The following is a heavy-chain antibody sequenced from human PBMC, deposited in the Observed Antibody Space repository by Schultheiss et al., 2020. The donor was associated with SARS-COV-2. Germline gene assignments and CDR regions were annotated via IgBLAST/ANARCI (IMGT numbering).Heavy chain of an antibody. V-gene: IGHV1-2*04. CDR1: GYTFTGYY. CDR2: INPNSGGT. J-gene: IGHJ4*02. D-gene: IGHD6-13*01. Sequence: ASVKVSCKASGYTFTGYYMHWVRQAPGQGLEWMGWINPNSGGTNYAQKFQGWVTMTRDTSISTAYMELSRLRSDDTAVYYCAREGLFDSSSWNRIYDYWGQGTLVTVSS. CDR3: AREGLFDSSSWNRIYDY.